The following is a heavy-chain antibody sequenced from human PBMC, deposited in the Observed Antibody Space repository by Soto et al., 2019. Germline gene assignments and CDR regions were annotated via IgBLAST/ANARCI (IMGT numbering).Heavy chain of an antibody. J-gene: IGHJ5*02. CDR2: INPSGGST. D-gene: IGHD3-10*01. V-gene: IGHV1-46*01. CDR3: AGEVDGGVRDFGP. Sequence: ASVKVSCKASGYTFTSYYMHWVRQAPGQGLEWMGIINPSGGSTSYAQKFPGRVTMTRDTSTSTVYMELSSLRSEDTAVCYWAGEVDGGVRDFGPWGPGTLVTVAS. CDR1: GYTFTSYY.